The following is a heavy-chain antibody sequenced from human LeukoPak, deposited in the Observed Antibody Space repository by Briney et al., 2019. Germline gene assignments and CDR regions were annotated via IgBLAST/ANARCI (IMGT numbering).Heavy chain of an antibody. V-gene: IGHV3-53*01. CDR1: GFTVSNTF. J-gene: IGHJ4*02. D-gene: IGHD4-17*01. CDR3: ARAVSNDYATY. CDR2: IYSGGTT. Sequence: GGSLRLSCAASGFTVSNTFMTWVRRAPGMGLEWVSIIYSGGTTYYSDSVKGRLTVSRDNSGNTLYLQMNSLRVDDTAVYFCARAVSNDYATYWGQGTLATVSS.